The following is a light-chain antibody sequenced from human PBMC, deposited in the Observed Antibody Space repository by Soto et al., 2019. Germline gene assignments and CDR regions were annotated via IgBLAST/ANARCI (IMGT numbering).Light chain of an antibody. CDR1: SSDIGAYSY. V-gene: IGLV2-14*01. J-gene: IGLJ2*01. Sequence: QSVLTQPASVSGSPGQSITISCTGTSSDIGAYSYVSWYQQHPGKAPKLVIYDVSSRPSGVSNRFSGSKSGDTASLTISGLQAEDEADYYCNSYTSGSSLVFGGGTKLTVL. CDR3: NSYTSGSSLV. CDR2: DVS.